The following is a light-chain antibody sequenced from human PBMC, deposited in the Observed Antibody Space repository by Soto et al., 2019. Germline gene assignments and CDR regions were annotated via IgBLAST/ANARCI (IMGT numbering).Light chain of an antibody. CDR2: INSDGSH. J-gene: IGLJ3*02. V-gene: IGLV4-69*01. Sequence: QLVLTQSPSASASLGASVNLTCTLSSGHSDHAIAWHQQQPGKGPRYLMKINSDGSHIKGDEIPDRFSGSNSGSDLYPTISSVQSDDEADYYCLAWDTDIAWVFGGGTKLTVL. CDR1: SGHSDHA. CDR3: LAWDTDIAWV.